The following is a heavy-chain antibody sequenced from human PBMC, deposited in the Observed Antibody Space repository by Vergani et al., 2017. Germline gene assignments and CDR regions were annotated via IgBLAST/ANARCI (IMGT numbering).Heavy chain of an antibody. D-gene: IGHD3-9*01. CDR3: TTPTKLELRYYFDS. CDR1: GFTFSSYG. J-gene: IGHJ4*02. CDR2: IRYDGSNK. Sequence: QVQLVESGGGVVQPGGSLRLSCAASGFTFSSYGMHWVRQAPGKGLEWVAFIRYDGSNKYYADSVKGRFTISRDNSKNTLYLQMNSLKTEDTAVYYCTTPTKLELRYYFDSWGQGTLVTVSS. V-gene: IGHV3-30*02.